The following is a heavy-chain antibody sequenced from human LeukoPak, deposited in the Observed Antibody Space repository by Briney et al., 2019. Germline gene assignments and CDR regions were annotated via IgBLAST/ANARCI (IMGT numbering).Heavy chain of an antibody. D-gene: IGHD1-26*01. J-gene: IGHJ4*02. Sequence: GGSLRLSCAASGFTFSSPAMSWVRQAPGKGLEWVSSISGSGSGGSTYYADSVKGRFTISRDNSKNTLYLQMNSLRAEDTAVYYCARDTGIVGATGDCDYWGQGTLVTVSS. CDR2: ISGSGSGGST. CDR3: ARDTGIVGATGDCDY. V-gene: IGHV3-23*01. CDR1: GFTFSSPA.